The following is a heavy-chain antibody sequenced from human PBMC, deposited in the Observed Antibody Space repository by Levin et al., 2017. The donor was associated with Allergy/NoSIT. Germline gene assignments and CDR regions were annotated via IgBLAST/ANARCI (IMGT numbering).Heavy chain of an antibody. V-gene: IGHV3-53*01. CDR2: IYTAGAS. Sequence: GGSLRLSCAVSGFTVRGNYMSWVRQAPGKGLEWVSIIYTAGASYYADSVRGRFTISRDNSQNTLYLQMDSLRAEDTAVYYCATHRTSSYGYFDHWGQGTLVTVSS. J-gene: IGHJ4*02. D-gene: IGHD5-18*01. CDR3: ATHRTSSYGYFDH. CDR1: GFTVRGNY.